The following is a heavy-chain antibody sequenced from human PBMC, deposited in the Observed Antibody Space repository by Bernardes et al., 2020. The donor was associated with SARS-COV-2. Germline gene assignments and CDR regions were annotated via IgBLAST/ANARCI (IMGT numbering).Heavy chain of an antibody. Sequence: SETLSLTCTVSGGSISSYYWSWIRQPPGKGLEWIGYIYYSGSTNYNPSLKSRVTISVDTSKNQFSLKLSSVTAADTAVYYCARRGIAVAGNWFDPWGQGTLVTVSS. CDR1: GGSISSYY. V-gene: IGHV4-59*08. D-gene: IGHD6-19*01. CDR3: ARRGIAVAGNWFDP. J-gene: IGHJ5*02. CDR2: IYYSGST.